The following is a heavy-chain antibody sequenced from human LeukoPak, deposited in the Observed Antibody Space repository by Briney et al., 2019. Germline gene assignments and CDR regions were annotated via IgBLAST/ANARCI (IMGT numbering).Heavy chain of an antibody. CDR2: INASNGNT. D-gene: IGHD2-2*01. CDR3: ARAGYCSSTSCYAGWFDP. CDR1: GYTFTSYA. Sequence: ASVKVSFKSSGYTFTSYAMHWVRHGPGQSLEWMVWINASNGNTKYSQKFQARVTITRDTSASTAYMELSSLRSEDRAVYYCARAGYCSSTSCYAGWFDPCGQGTLVIVSS. V-gene: IGHV1-3*01. J-gene: IGHJ5*02.